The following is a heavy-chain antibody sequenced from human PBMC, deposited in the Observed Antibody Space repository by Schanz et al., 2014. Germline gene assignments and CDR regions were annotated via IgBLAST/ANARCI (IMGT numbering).Heavy chain of an antibody. CDR3: ARAHGNNWYGKGLDY. CDR2: ISSSGSYI. J-gene: IGHJ4*02. Sequence: EVQLAESGGGLVQPGGSLRLSCAVSGFTVSSNHMSWVRQAPGKGLEWVSSISSSGSYIHYADSVKGRFTISRDNSKNTLYLHMNSLRADDTAVYFCARAHGNNWYGKGLDYWGQGTQVTVSS. V-gene: IGHV3-21*01. D-gene: IGHD1-1*01. CDR1: GFTVSSNH.